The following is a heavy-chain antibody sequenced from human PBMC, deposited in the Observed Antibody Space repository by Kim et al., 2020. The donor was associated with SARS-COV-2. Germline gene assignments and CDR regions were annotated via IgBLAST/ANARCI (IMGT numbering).Heavy chain of an antibody. J-gene: IGHJ5*02. CDR3: ARDVLGFSYPPTPTGDWFYP. D-gene: IGHD3-10*01. V-gene: IGHV3-11*06. Sequence: GGSLRLSCAASGFTFSDYYMSWIRQAPGKGLEWVSYISSSSSNTNYADSVKGRFTISRDNSKNSLYLQMNSLRTEDTAVYYCARDVLGFSYPPTPTGDWFYPWGQGTPVTVSS. CDR2: ISSSSSNT. CDR1: GFTFSDYY.